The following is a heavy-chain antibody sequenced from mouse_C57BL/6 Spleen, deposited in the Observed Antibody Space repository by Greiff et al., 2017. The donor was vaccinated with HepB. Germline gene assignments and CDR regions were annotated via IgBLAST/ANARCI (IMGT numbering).Heavy chain of an antibody. Sequence: VQLQQPGAELVKPGASVKLSCKASGYTFTSYWMQWVKQRPGQGLEWIGEIDPSDSYTNYNQKFKGKATLTVDTSSSTAYMQLSSLTSEDSAVYYCARTEGGYYGYWGQGTTLTVSS. V-gene: IGHV1-50*01. D-gene: IGHD2-3*01. J-gene: IGHJ2*01. CDR3: ARTEGGYYGY. CDR2: IDPSDSYT. CDR1: GYTFTSYW.